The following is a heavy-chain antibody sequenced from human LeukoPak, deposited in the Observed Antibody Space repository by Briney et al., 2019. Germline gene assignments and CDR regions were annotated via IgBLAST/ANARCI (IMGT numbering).Heavy chain of an antibody. CDR2: INAGNGNT. CDR3: ARNGLAQWELLSY. CDR1: GYTFTSYA. V-gene: IGHV1-3*01. Sequence: GASVKFSCKASGYTFTSYAMRWVRQAPGQRLEWMGWINAGNGNTKYSQKFQGRVTITRDTSASTAYMELSSLRSEDTAVYYCARNGLAQWELLSYWGQGTLVTVSS. D-gene: IGHD1-26*01. J-gene: IGHJ4*02.